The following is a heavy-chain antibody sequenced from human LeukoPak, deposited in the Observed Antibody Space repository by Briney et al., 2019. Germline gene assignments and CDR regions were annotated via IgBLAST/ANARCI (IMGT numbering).Heavy chain of an antibody. CDR3: ARGIDPPLQLWLIGYYGMDV. CDR1: GFTFSSYS. CDR2: ISSSSSYI. V-gene: IGHV3-21*01. J-gene: IGHJ6*02. Sequence: KSGGSLRLSCAASGFTFSSYSMNWVRQAPGKGLEWVSSISSSSSYIYYADSVKGRFTISRDNAKNSLYLQMNSLRAEDTAVYYCARGIDPPLQLWLIGYYGMDVWGQGTTVTVSS. D-gene: IGHD5-18*01.